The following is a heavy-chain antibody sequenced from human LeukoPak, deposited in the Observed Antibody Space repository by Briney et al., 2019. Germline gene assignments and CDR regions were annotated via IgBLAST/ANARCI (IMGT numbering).Heavy chain of an antibody. J-gene: IGHJ4*02. CDR1: GFTFSSYG. Sequence: GGSLRLSCAASGFTFSSYGMHWVRQAPGKGLEWVAFIRYDGSNKYYADSVKGRLTTSRDNSKNTLYLQMNSLRAEDTAVYYCAKEEDYGSGSSDYWGQGTLVTVSS. CDR3: AKEEDYGSGSSDY. CDR2: IRYDGSNK. V-gene: IGHV3-30*02. D-gene: IGHD3-10*01.